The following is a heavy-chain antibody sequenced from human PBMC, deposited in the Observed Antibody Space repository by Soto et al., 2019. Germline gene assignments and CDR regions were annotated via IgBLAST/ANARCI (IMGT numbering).Heavy chain of an antibody. V-gene: IGHV4-34*01. D-gene: IGHD1-1*01. CDR2: VSRGGRT. CDR3: TRLVGRGAGTTLFDY. CDR1: GAAFSDYT. J-gene: IGHJ4*02. Sequence: SETLSLTCGLSGAAFSDYTWSWVRQAPGGGLHWIGEVSRGGRTKYSPSLERRLTISVDPSRNQVSLELRSVTAADTAVYYCTRLVGRGAGTTLFDYWSQGTLVTVSS.